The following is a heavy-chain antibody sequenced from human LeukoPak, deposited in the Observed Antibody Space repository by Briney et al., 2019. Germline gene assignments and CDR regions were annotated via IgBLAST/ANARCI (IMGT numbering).Heavy chain of an antibody. CDR3: AKVPFASGWYEPDAFDI. CDR1: GLTFSSYA. CDR2: ISGSGSTT. Sequence: GGSLRLSCAASGLTFSSYAMSWVRQAPGKGLEWVLAISGSGSTTYYADSVKGRFTISRDNSKNTLYLQMNSLRAEDTAVYYCAKVPFASGWYEPDAFDIWGQGTMVTVSS. J-gene: IGHJ3*02. V-gene: IGHV3-23*01. D-gene: IGHD6-19*01.